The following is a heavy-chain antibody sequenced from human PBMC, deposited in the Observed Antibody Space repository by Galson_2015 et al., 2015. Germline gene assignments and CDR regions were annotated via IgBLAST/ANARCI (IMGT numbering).Heavy chain of an antibody. V-gene: IGHV1-46*04. CDR2: INPSSGSA. D-gene: IGHD3-10*01. CDR1: GYTFSSYS. J-gene: IGHJ5*02. Sequence: VKVSCKASGYTFSSYSIHWVRQVPGQRFEWMGIINPSSGSASYAQKLQGRVSMTRDTSSSTVYMELSSLRFEDTAVYYCARDMVQGVDWFDPWGQGTPVTVSS. CDR3: ARDMVQGVDWFDP.